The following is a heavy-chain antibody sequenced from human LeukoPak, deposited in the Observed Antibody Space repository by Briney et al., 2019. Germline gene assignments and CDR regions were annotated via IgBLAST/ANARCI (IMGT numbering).Heavy chain of an antibody. D-gene: IGHD1-26*01. Sequence: SETLSLTCTVSGGSISSGSYSWNWIRQPAGKGLEWIGRIYTSGSTNYNPSLKSRLTISVDTSKNQFSLKLSSLTAADTAVYYCARAEWELDDAFDIWGQGTMVTVSS. J-gene: IGHJ3*02. V-gene: IGHV4-61*02. CDR3: ARAEWELDDAFDI. CDR2: IYTSGST. CDR1: GGSISSGSYS.